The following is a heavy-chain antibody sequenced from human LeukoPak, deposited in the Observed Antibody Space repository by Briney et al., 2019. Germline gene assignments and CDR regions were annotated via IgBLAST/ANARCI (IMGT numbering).Heavy chain of an antibody. D-gene: IGHD5-12*01. CDR1: GFIFSQYS. J-gene: IGHJ5*02. V-gene: IGHV3-48*01. Sequence: GGSLRLSCAASGFIFSQYSMDWVRQAPGKGLEWVSHIRSSSETFYADSVKGRFIISRDNARNSLYLQMNNLRGEDTAIYYCARDAGNSGYGCDLWGQGTLVTVSS. CDR3: ARDAGNSGYGCDL. CDR2: IRSSSET.